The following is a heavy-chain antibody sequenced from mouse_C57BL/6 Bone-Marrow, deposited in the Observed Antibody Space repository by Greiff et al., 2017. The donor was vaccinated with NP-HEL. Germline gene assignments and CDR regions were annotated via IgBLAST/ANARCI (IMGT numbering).Heavy chain of an antibody. CDR1: GYTFTSYG. V-gene: IGHV1-81*01. J-gene: IGHJ1*03. Sequence: VQLQQSGAELARPGASVKLSCKASGYTFTSYGISWVKQRTGQGLEWIGEIYPRSGNTYYNEKFKGKATLTADKSSSTAYMELRSLTSEDSVVYFCARSRGNYGYFDVWGTETTRTPSS. CDR2: IYPRSGNT. CDR3: ARSRGNYGYFDV. D-gene: IGHD2-1*01.